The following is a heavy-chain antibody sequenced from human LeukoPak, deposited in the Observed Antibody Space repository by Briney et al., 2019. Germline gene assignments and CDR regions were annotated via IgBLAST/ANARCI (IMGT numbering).Heavy chain of an antibody. V-gene: IGHV4-34*01. CDR1: GGSFSGYY. J-gene: IGHJ6*02. D-gene: IGHD2-15*01. CDR3: ARGGMVAARSNYYYYYGMDV. Sequence: KTSETLSLTCAVYGGSFSGYYWSWIRQPPGKGLEWIGEINHSGSTNYNPSLKSRVTISVDTSKNQFSLKLSSVTAADTAVYYCARGGMVAARSNYYYYYGMDVWGQGTTVTVSS. CDR2: INHSGST.